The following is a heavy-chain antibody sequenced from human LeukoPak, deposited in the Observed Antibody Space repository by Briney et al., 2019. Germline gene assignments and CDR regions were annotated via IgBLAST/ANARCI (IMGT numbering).Heavy chain of an antibody. CDR1: GYTFTSYG. J-gene: IGHJ5*02. V-gene: IGHV1-18*01. CDR2: ISAYNGNT. CDR3: AIAAAGTLTDWFDP. Sequence: ASVKVSCKASGYTFTSYGISWVRQAPGQGLEWMGWISAYNGNTNYAQKLQGRVTMTTDTSTSTAYMELRSLRSDDTAVYYCAIAAAGTLTDWFDPWGQGTLVTASS. D-gene: IGHD6-13*01.